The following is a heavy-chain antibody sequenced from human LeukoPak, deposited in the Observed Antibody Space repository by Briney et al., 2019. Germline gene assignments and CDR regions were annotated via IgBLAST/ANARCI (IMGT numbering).Heavy chain of an antibody. CDR2: IDPSDSYT. CDR1: GYTFTNHW. D-gene: IGHD6-13*01. CDR3: ARRAGYSSSWYYFDY. J-gene: IGHJ4*02. V-gene: IGHV5-10-1*01. Sequence: GESLKISCKGSGYTFTNHWISWVRQMPGKGLEWMGKIDPSDSYTNYSPSFQGHVTISADKSISTAYLQWSSLKASDTAMYYCARRAGYSSSWYYFDYWGQGTLVTVSS.